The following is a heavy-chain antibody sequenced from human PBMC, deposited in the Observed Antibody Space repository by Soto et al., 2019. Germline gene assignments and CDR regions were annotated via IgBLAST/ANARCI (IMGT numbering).Heavy chain of an antibody. CDR1: GGTFSSYA. CDR3: ATPSGALRYFDWSVAYFDY. Sequence: QVQLVQSGAEVKKPGSSVKVSCKASGGTFSSYAISWVRQAPGQGLEWMGGMIPIFGTANYAQKFQGRVTITADESTSTAYMELSSLRSEDTAVYYCATPSGALRYFDWSVAYFDYWGQGTLVTVSS. J-gene: IGHJ4*02. V-gene: IGHV1-69*01. D-gene: IGHD3-9*01. CDR2: MIPIFGTA.